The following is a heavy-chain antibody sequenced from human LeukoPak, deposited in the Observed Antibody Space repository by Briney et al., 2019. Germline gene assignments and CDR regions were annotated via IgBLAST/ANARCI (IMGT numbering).Heavy chain of an antibody. CDR1: GFSFSTYG. Sequence: PGGSLRLSCAASGFSFSTYGMHWVRQAPGKGLEWVTFIRYDGSNKHYADSVKGRFTISRDNSKNTLYLQMNSLGAEDTAVYYCAKGGSYGDLGPFDYWGQGTLVTVSS. CDR3: AKGGSYGDLGPFDY. J-gene: IGHJ4*02. V-gene: IGHV3-30*02. CDR2: IRYDGSNK. D-gene: IGHD5-18*01.